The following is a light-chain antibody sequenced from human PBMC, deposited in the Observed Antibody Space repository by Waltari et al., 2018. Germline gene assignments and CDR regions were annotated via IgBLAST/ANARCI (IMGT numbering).Light chain of an antibody. CDR2: EDH. CDR3: QSYDTDNRGV. J-gene: IGLJ3*02. V-gene: IGLV6-57*02. Sequence: KFMLTQPHSVAESPGETVTISCTASGGSIASNFVQWSQQRPGSAPTTVIYEDHQRPSGVPERFSASFDTSSNTASLTISGLKTEDEADYYCQSYDTDNRGVFGGGTKLTVL. CDR1: GGSIASNF.